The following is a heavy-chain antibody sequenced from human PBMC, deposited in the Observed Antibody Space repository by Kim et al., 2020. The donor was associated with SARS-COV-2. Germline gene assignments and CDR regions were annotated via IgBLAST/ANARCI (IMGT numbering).Heavy chain of an antibody. CDR2: MNPNSGNT. CDR3: ARVCSGGSCHYYYYGMDV. J-gene: IGHJ6*02. D-gene: IGHD2-15*01. V-gene: IGHV1-8*01. Sequence: ASVKVSCKASGYTFTSYDINWVRQATGQGLEWMGWMNPNSGNTGYAQKFQGRVTMTRNTSISTAYMELSSLRSEDTAVYYCARVCSGGSCHYYYYGMDVWGQGTTVTVSS. CDR1: GYTFTSYD.